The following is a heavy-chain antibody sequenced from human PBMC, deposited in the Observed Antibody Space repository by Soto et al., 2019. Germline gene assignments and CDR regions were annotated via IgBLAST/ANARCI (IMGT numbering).Heavy chain of an antibody. V-gene: IGHV3-23*01. J-gene: IGHJ4*02. CDR1: GFTFSSYA. Sequence: GGSLRLSCAASGFTFSSYAMSLVRQAPGKGLEWVSSISGSGGSTYYADSVKGRFTISRDKSKNTLYLQMNSLRAEDTAVYYCARAPIVLMVYAIHFDYWGQGTMVTVSS. CDR3: ARAPIVLMVYAIHFDY. D-gene: IGHD2-8*01. CDR2: ISGSGGST.